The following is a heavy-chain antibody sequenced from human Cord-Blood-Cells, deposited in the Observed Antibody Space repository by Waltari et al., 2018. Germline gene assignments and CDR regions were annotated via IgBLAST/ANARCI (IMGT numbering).Heavy chain of an antibody. CDR2: ISYDGSNK. Sequence: QVQLVESGGGVVQPGRSLRLSCAASGFTFSSYGMHWVRQAPGKGLEGVAVISYDGSNKYYADSGKGRFTISRDNSKNTLYLQMNSLRAEDTAVYYCAKERGYYFDYWGQGTLVTVSS. CDR1: GFTFSSYG. V-gene: IGHV3-30*18. CDR3: AKERGYYFDY. J-gene: IGHJ4*02.